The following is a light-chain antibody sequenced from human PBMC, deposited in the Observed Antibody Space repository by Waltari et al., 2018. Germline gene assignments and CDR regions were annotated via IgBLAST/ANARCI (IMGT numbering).Light chain of an antibody. CDR1: QSVLHSSNNKNF. CDR3: QQYYTIPWT. J-gene: IGKJ1*01. Sequence: DIVMTQSPDSLPVSLGERDTINCKSSQSVLHSSNNKNFLSWYQQRPGQPPKLLIYWASTRDSGVPDRFSGSGSGTDFTLTISSLQAEDVAVYYCQQYYTIPWTFGQGTKVEIK. V-gene: IGKV4-1*01. CDR2: WAS.